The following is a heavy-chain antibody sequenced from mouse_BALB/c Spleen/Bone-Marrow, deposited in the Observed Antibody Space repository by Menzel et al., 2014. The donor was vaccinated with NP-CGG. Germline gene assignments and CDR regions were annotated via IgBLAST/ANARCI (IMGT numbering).Heavy chain of an antibody. V-gene: IGHV1-69*02. Sequence: VQLQQSGAELVKPGASVKLSCKASGYTFTSYWMHWVKQRPGQGLEWIGEIDPSDSYTNYNQKFKGKATLTVDKSSSTAYMQLSSLTSEDSAVYYCATARATSYAMDYWDQGTSVTVSS. J-gene: IGHJ4*01. CDR2: IDPSDSYT. D-gene: IGHD3-1*01. CDR3: ATARATSYAMDY. CDR1: GYTFTSYW.